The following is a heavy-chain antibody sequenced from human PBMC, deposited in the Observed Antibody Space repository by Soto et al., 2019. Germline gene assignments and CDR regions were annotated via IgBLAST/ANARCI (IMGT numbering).Heavy chain of an antibody. CDR1: GGTFSSYA. CDR3: ARSRSSGYSSYGY. J-gene: IGHJ4*02. D-gene: IGHD3-22*01. V-gene: IGHV1-69*06. CDR2: IIPIFGTS. Sequence: QVQLVQSGAEVKKPGSSVKVSCKASGGTFSSYAISWVRQAPGQGLEWMGGIIPIFGTSNYAQKFQGRVTITADKSTSTADMELSSLRSEDTAVYYGARSRSSGYSSYGYWGQGTLVTVSS.